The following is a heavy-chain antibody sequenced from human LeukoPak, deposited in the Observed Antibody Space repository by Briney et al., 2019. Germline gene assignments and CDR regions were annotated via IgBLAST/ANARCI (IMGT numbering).Heavy chain of an antibody. V-gene: IGHV1-46*01. J-gene: IGHJ4*02. CDR2: INPSGSSA. CDR1: GYTFINNW. Sequence: GASVKVSCKASGYTFINNWMHWVRQAPGQGLEWMGFINPSGSSAAYAQKFQGRLTMTRDMFTSTDYMELTSLTSDDTAVYYCARLGGSYTYGGFDYWGQGTLVTVSS. D-gene: IGHD1-26*01. CDR3: ARLGGSYTYGGFDY.